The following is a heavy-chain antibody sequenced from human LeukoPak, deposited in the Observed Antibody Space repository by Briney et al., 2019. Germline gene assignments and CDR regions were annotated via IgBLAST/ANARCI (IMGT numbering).Heavy chain of an antibody. Sequence: GGSLRLSCAASRFTFSSYSMHWVRQAPGKGLEWVAFIRYDGSNKYYADSVKGRFTISRDNSKNTLYLQMNSLRAEDTAVYYCAKERYSSSWYGGGFDYWGQGTLVTVSS. V-gene: IGHV3-30*02. CDR1: RFTFSSYS. D-gene: IGHD6-13*01. CDR3: AKERYSSSWYGGGFDY. CDR2: IRYDGSNK. J-gene: IGHJ4*02.